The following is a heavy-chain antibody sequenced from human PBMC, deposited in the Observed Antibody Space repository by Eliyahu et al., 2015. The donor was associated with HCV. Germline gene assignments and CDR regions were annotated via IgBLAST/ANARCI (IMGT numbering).Heavy chain of an antibody. CDR1: XGSISSSGYY. CDR2: IYYSGST. D-gene: IGHD2-8*01. J-gene: IGHJ4*02. CDR3: ARRGIVQMVYDY. Sequence: QLQLQESGPGLVKPSETLSLTCTVSXGSISSSGYYWGWIRQPPGKGLEWIGNIYYSGSTYYNPSLKSRVTVSVDTSKNQFSLKLSSVTAADTAVYYCARRGIVQMVYDYWGQGTLVTVSS. V-gene: IGHV4-39*01.